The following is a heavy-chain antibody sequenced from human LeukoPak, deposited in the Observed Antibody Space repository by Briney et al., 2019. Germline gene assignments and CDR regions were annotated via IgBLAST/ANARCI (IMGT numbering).Heavy chain of an antibody. CDR2: IRSDGSTT. J-gene: IGHJ4*02. CDR1: GFSFSVFW. CDR3: AKSVYHSGNY. D-gene: IGHD3-10*01. V-gene: IGHV3-74*01. Sequence: PGGSLRLSCADSGFSFSVFWMHWVRQVPGKGLVWVSRIRSDGSTTDYADSVKGRFTISRDNSKNTVSLQMNSLRAEDTAVYYCAKSVYHSGNYWGQGTLVTVS.